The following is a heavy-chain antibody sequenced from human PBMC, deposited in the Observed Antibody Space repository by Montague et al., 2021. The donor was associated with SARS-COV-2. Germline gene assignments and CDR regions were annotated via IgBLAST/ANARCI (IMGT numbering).Heavy chain of an antibody. V-gene: IGHV4-59*08. CDR1: GGSTASHY. CDR2: VYYNCDT. Sequence: SETLSLTCTVSGGSTASHYWNWSRQSPGKRPEWIGYVYYNCDTKYNPSLQSRVTISIDRSENQFSLRLNSVTAADTAGYFCARGWAFDPWGQGRLVTVSS. D-gene: IGHD6-19*01. J-gene: IGHJ3*01. CDR3: ARGWAFDP.